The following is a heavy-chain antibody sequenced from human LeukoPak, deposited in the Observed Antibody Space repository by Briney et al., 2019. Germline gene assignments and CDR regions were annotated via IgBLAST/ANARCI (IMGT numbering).Heavy chain of an antibody. CDR3: VCRIGGAPQ. J-gene: IGHJ4*02. Sequence: PGGSLRLSCAAYGFTFNTYGMNWVRQAPGKGLEWVAVTWYDGSIKYYPDSVKGRFTISRDNSKNTLYLQMNSLRADDTAVYYCVCRIGGAPQWGQGTLVTVSS. CDR1: GFTFNTYG. D-gene: IGHD1-26*01. V-gene: IGHV3-33*01. CDR2: TWYDGSIK.